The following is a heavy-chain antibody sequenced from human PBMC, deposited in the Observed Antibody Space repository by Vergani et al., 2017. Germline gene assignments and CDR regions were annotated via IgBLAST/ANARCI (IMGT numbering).Heavy chain of an antibody. CDR1: GYTFTHYY. CDR2: INPSGGST. CDR3: ARPHGDIHPPDPRRLDY. J-gene: IGHJ4*02. Sequence: QVLLVQSGAEVKKPGASVRVSCKTSGYTFTHYYIHWVRQAPGQGLEWMGIINPSGGSTTYAQQFQGRLTLTRDTSTSTVYMDLSNLRSEDTAVYYCARPHGDIHPPDPRRLDYWGQGTLVTVSS. V-gene: IGHV1-46*03.